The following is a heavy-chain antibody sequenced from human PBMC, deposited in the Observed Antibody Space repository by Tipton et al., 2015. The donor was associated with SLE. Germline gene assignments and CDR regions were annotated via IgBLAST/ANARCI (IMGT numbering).Heavy chain of an antibody. CDR2: IYYSGST. CDR1: GGSISSGDYY. V-gene: IGHV4-30-4*01. J-gene: IGHJ3*02. D-gene: IGHD4-17*01. Sequence: TLSLTCTVSGGSISSGDYYWSWIRQPPGKGLEWIGYIYYSGSTNYNPSLKSRVTISVDTSKNQFSLKLSSVTADDTAVYYCARDYGDAYAFDIWGQGTMVTVSS. CDR3: ARDYGDAYAFDI.